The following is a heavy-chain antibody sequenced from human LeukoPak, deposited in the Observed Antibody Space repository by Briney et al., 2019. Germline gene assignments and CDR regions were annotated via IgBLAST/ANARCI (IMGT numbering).Heavy chain of an antibody. V-gene: IGHV4-59*01. CDR2: VYYSGST. CDR3: ARTTEAHSWRTRYYDYYMDV. Sequence: SETLSLTCTVSGGSISSYYWSWIRQPPGKGLEWIGYVYYSGSTNYNPSLKSRVTISVDTSKNQFSLKLSSVTAADTAVYYCARTTEAHSWRTRYYDYYMDVWGKGTTVTISS. D-gene: IGHD6-13*01. CDR1: GGSISSYY. J-gene: IGHJ6*03.